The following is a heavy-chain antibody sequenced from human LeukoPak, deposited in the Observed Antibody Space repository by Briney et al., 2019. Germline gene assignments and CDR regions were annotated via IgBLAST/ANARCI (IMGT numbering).Heavy chain of an antibody. D-gene: IGHD6-13*01. CDR1: GGSISSSSHY. CDR3: AAYSSSHNWFDP. J-gene: IGHJ5*02. Sequence: SETLSLTCTVSGGSISSSSHYWGWIRQPPGKGLEWIGSIYYSGSTYYNPSLKSRVTISVDTSKNQFSLKLSSMTAADTAVYYCAAYSSSHNWFDPWGRGTLVTVSP. V-gene: IGHV4-39*01. CDR2: IYYSGST.